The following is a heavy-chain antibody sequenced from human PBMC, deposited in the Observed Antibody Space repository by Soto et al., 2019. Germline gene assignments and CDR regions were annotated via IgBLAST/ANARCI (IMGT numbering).Heavy chain of an antibody. V-gene: IGHV3-74*01. Sequence: EVQLVESGGGLVQPGGSLRLSCAASGFTFSSYWMHWVRQAPGKGLVWVSRINSDGSSTSYADSVKGRFTISRDNAKNTLYLQMNSLRAEDTAVYYCAREPPGFVDSSYLGVDYWGQGTLVTVSS. CDR1: GFTFSSYW. D-gene: IGHD6-6*01. CDR3: AREPPGFVDSSYLGVDY. CDR2: INSDGSST. J-gene: IGHJ4*02.